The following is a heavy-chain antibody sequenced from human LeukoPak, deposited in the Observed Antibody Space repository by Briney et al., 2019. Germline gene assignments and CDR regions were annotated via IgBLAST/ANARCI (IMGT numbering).Heavy chain of an antibody. CDR3: AGVDFGVVNPYYMDV. D-gene: IGHD3-3*01. CDR2: IYYSGST. V-gene: IGHV4-39*07. J-gene: IGHJ6*03. Sequence: KASETLSLTCTVSGGSISSSSYYWGWIRQPPGKGLEWIGSIYYSGSTYYNPSLKSRVTISVDTSKNQFSLKLSSVTAADTAVYYCAGVDFGVVNPYYMDVWGKGTTVTVSS. CDR1: GGSISSSSYY.